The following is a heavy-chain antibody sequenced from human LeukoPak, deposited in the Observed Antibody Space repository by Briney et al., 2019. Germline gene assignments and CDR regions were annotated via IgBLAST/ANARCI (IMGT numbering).Heavy chain of an antibody. Sequence: SETLSLTCTVSSGSISSSNYYWGWIRQPPGKGLEWIGIINHSGRTYYKPSLKSRITISVDTSNSQFSLRLSSVTAADTAVYFCARHNIRVVSHWLDPWGQGTQVTVSS. CDR2: INHSGRT. J-gene: IGHJ5*02. D-gene: IGHD3-10*01. CDR3: ARHNIRVVSHWLDP. CDR1: SGSISSSNYY. V-gene: IGHV4-39*01.